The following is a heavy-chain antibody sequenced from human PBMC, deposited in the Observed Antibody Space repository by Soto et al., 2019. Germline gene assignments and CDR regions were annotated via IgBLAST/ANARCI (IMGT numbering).Heavy chain of an antibody. V-gene: IGHV1-69*12. CDR3: ARVEAVAGLYNYHGLDV. Sequence: QVQLVQSGAEVKKPGSSVKVSCKVSGGTFSNYAIDWVRLAPRHGLEWMGGIVPIFGTTYYTQKFQGRATIIADVSSTTAYLEMSSLRSEDTAIYYCARVEAVAGLYNYHGLDVWRQGTAVTVSS. CDR2: IVPIFGTT. CDR1: GGTFSNYA. J-gene: IGHJ6*02. D-gene: IGHD6-19*01.